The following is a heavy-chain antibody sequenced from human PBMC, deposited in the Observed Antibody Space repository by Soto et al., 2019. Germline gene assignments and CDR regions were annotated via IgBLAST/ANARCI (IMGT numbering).Heavy chain of an antibody. J-gene: IGHJ4*02. CDR3: AKSPGMYYYDSSGYYHYDY. CDR1: GFTFSSYA. V-gene: IGHV3-64D*06. CDR2: ISSNGGNT. Sequence: SLRLSCAASGFTFSSYAMHWVRQAPGKGLEYVSAISSNGGNTYYADSVKGRFTISRDNSKNTLYLQMSSLRAEDTAVYYCAKSPGMYYYDSSGYYHYDYWGQGTLVTVSS. D-gene: IGHD3-22*01.